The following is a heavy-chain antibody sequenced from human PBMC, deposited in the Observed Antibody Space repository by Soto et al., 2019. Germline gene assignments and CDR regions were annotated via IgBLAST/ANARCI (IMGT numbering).Heavy chain of an antibody. J-gene: IGHJ3*02. CDR1: GLTFSDYY. Sequence: QVQLVESGGGLVKPGGSLRLSCAASGLTFSDYYMSWIRQAPGKGLEWVSYISRSGSNIYYADSVKGRSTISGDNAKNSVYLQMNSLRAEDTAVYYCARGLLGYYDGSGSSLGFDIWCRGTMVTVSS. D-gene: IGHD3-10*01. CDR3: ARGLLGYYDGSGSSLGFDI. V-gene: IGHV3-11*01. CDR2: ISRSGSNI.